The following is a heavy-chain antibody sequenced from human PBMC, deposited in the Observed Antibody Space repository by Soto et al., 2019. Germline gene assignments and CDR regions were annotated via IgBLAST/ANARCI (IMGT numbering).Heavy chain of an antibody. CDR3: ARDRSIKEVAPGFYF. Sequence: EVQLLESGGVLVQPGESLRLSCAASGFTFSNYAMSWVRQAPGKGLEWVSTISGSGGTTYYADSVKGRFTISRDNSKNTLYLQMKSLSADDTALYYCARDRSIKEVAPGFYFWGQGTLVTVSS. CDR2: ISGSGGTT. J-gene: IGHJ4*02. V-gene: IGHV3-23*01. CDR1: GFTFSNYA. D-gene: IGHD3-10*01.